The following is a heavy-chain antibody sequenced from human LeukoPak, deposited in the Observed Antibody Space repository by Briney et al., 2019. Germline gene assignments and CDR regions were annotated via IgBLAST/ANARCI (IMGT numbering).Heavy chain of an antibody. V-gene: IGHV4-38-2*02. D-gene: IGHD2-15*01. CDR2: IYHSGTT. J-gene: IGHJ4*02. CDR1: GYSISSGYY. CDR3: TRTPFCIGGTCYFDY. Sequence: SETLSLTCTVSGYSISSGYYWGWIRQSPGKGLEWIGSIYHSGTTYYNPSLKSRVTISVDTSKNQFSLKLSSVTAADTAVYFCTRTPFCIGGTCYFDYWGQGTLVTVSS.